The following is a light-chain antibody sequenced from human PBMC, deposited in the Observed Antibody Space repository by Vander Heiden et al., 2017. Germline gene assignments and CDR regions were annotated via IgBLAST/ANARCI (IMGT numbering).Light chain of an antibody. V-gene: IGKV2-28*01. Sequence: IVMTHSPLSLPVTPGGPASISCRSSQSLLHSNGYNYLDWYLQKPGQSPQLLIYLGSNRASGVPDRFSGSGSGTDFTLKISRVEAEDVGVYYCMQALQTPRTFGGGTKVEIK. CDR3: MQALQTPRT. CDR2: LGS. J-gene: IGKJ4*01. CDR1: QSLLHSNGYNY.